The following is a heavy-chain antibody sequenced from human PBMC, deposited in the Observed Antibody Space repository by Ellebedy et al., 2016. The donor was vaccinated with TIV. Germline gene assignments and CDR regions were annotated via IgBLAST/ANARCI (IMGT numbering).Heavy chain of an antibody. D-gene: IGHD3-22*01. Sequence: GGSLRLXXAASGFTFSSYAMHWVRQAPGKGLEWVAVISYDGSNKYYADSVKGRFTISRDNSKNTLYLQMNSLRAEDTAVYYCARGMYYYDSRYYFDYWGQGTLVTVSS. V-gene: IGHV3-30*04. CDR3: ARGMYYYDSRYYFDY. J-gene: IGHJ4*02. CDR2: ISYDGSNK. CDR1: GFTFSSYA.